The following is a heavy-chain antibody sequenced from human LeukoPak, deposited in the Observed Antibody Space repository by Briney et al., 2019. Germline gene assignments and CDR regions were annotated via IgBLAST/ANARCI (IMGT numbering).Heavy chain of an antibody. CDR3: AGDRDYYGSGSYFGY. J-gene: IGHJ4*02. V-gene: IGHV3-21*01. CDR2: ISSSSSYI. Sequence: GGSLRLSCAASGSTFSSYSMNWVRQAPGKGLEWVSSISSSSSYIYYADSVKGRFTISRDNAKNSLYLQMNSLRAEDTAVYYCAGDRDYYGSGSYFGYWGQGTLVTVSS. CDR1: GSTFSSYS. D-gene: IGHD3-10*01.